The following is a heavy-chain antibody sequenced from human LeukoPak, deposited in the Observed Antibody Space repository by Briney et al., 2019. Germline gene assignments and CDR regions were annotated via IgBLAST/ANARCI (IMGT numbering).Heavy chain of an antibody. Sequence: PGGFLRLSSAASGFTFNNYAMTWVRQAPGEGLQWVSSVISNGGSTYHADSVRGRFTISRDNSKNTLYLQMNSLRAEDTAIYYCAREGGGLTVAGRRGIDYWGQGSLVIVSS. CDR2: VISNGGST. CDR3: AREGGGLTVAGRRGIDY. V-gene: IGHV3-23*01. D-gene: IGHD6-19*01. CDR1: GFTFNNYA. J-gene: IGHJ4*02.